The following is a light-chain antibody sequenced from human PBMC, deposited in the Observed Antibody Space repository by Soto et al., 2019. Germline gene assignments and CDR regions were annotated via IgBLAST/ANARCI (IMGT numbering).Light chain of an antibody. V-gene: IGLV2-14*01. CDR2: DVS. CDR3: SSYTSSSPRV. J-gene: IGLJ1*01. Sequence: QSALTQPASVSGSPGQSITISCTGTSSDVGGYNYVSWYQQHPGKAPKLMIYDVSNRSSGVSNRFSGSKSGNTASLTISGFQAEDEADYYCSSYTSSSPRVFGTGTKLTVL. CDR1: SSDVGGYNY.